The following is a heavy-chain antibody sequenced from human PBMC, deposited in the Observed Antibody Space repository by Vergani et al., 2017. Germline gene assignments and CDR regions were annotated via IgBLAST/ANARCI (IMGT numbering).Heavy chain of an antibody. D-gene: IGHD6-13*01. J-gene: IGHJ6*04. CDR2: ISGSGGST. V-gene: IGHV3-23*04. Sequence: VQLVESGGGVVQPGRSLRLSCAASGFTFSSYGMHWVRQAPGKGLEWVSAISGSGGSTYYADSVKGRFTISRDNSKNTLYLQMNSLRAEDTAVYYCAKNLRIAAPGIVWGKGTTVTVSS. CDR1: GFTFSSYG. CDR3: AKNLRIAAPGIV.